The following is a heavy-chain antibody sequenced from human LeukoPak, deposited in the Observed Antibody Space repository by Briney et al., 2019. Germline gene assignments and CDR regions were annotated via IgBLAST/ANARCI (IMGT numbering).Heavy chain of an antibody. CDR3: AKRGSYSLYYFDY. CDR2: TVGSGGST. D-gene: IGHD1-26*01. V-gene: IGHV3-23*01. J-gene: IGHJ4*02. CDR1: GFTLSSYA. Sequence: GGSLRLSCAASGFTLSSYAMSWVRQAPGKGLEWVSGTVGSGGSTYYADSVKGRFIISRDNSKNTLYLQMNSLRAEDTAVYYCAKRGSYSLYYFDYWGQGTLVTVSS.